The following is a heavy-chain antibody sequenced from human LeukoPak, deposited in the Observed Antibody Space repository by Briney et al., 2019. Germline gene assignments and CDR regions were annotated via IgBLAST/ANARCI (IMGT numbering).Heavy chain of an antibody. CDR3: AARAAVAGTSWFDP. Sequence: SETLSLTCTVSGGSISSYYWSWIRQPPGKGLEWIGYIYYSGSTNYNPSLKSRATISVDTSKNQFSLKLSSVTAADTAVYYCAARAAVAGTSWFDPWGQGTLVTVSS. V-gene: IGHV4-59*01. CDR1: GGSISSYY. CDR2: IYYSGST. J-gene: IGHJ5*02. D-gene: IGHD6-19*01.